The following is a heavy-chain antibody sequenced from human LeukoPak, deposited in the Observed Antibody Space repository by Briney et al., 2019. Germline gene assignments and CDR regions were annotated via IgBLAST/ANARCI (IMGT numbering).Heavy chain of an antibody. CDR3: ARVVVDFWSGYPYYYYMDV. J-gene: IGHJ6*03. D-gene: IGHD3-3*01. CDR1: GGSFSGYY. CDR2: INHSGST. Sequence: KAPETLSLTCAVYGGSFSGYYWSWIRQPPGKGLEWIGEINHSGSTNYNPSLKSRVTISVDTSKNQFSLKLSSVTAADTAVYYCARVVVDFWSGYPYYYYMDVWGKGTTVTVSS. V-gene: IGHV4-34*01.